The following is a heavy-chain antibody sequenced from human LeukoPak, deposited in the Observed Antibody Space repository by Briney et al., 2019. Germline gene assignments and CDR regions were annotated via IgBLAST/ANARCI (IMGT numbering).Heavy chain of an antibody. CDR3: ARYVWGSYPTFEDY. CDR2: ISYSGST. Sequence: PSETLSLTCTVSGGSISSYYWSWIRQPPGKGLEWIGYISYSGSTNYNPSLKSRVTISADTSKNQFSLKVSSVTAADTAVYYCARYVWGSYPTFEDYWGQGTLVTVSS. J-gene: IGHJ4*02. D-gene: IGHD3-16*02. CDR1: GGSISSYY. V-gene: IGHV4-59*01.